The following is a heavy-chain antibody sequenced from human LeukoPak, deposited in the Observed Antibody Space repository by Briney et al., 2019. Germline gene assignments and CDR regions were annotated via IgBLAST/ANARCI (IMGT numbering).Heavy chain of an antibody. V-gene: IGHV3-21*01. Sequence: PGGSLRLSCAASGFTFSSYAMSWVRQAPGKGLEWVSSITSSSSSIYYADSVKGRITISRDNAKNTLYLQMNSLRAEDTAVYYCARGNVGNMDVWGKGTTVTVSS. D-gene: IGHD1-1*01. CDR2: ITSSSSSI. J-gene: IGHJ6*03. CDR3: ARGNVGNMDV. CDR1: GFTFSSYA.